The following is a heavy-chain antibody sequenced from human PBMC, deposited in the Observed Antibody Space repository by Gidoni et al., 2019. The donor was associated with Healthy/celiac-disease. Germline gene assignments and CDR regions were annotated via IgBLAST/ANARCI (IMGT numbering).Heavy chain of an antibody. V-gene: IGHV1-69*01. J-gene: IGHJ6*02. CDR2: IIPIFGTA. CDR1: GGTFSSYA. Sequence: QVQLVQSGAEVKKPGSSVKFSCKASGGTFSSYAISWVRQPPGQGLEWMGGIIPIFGTANYAQKVQGRVTITADESTSTAYMELSSLRSEDTAVYYCARAETSSSWSYYYYGMDVWGQGTTVTVSS. D-gene: IGHD6-13*01. CDR3: ARAETSSSWSYYYYGMDV.